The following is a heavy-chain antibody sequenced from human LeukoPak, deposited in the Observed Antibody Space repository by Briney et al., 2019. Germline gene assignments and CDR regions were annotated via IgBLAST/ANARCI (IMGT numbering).Heavy chain of an antibody. J-gene: IGHJ4*02. CDR2: ISASADNI. D-gene: IGHD3-10*02. Sequence: PGGSLRLSCAASGFIFSSSSMSWVRQVPGKGLEWVSTISASADNIYYADSVKGRFTISRDNSKNTLFLQMNSLRAEDTAIYYCATRPAAVRGVIPYVDYWGQGTLVTVSS. CDR3: ATRPAAVRGVIPYVDY. CDR1: GFIFSSSS. V-gene: IGHV3-23*01.